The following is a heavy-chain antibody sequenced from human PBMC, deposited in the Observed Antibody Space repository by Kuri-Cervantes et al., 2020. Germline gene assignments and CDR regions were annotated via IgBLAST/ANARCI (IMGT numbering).Heavy chain of an antibody. J-gene: IGHJ6*03. D-gene: IGHD5-12*01. CDR1: GFTFSSYG. CDR3: AKVCGYSGYDYYYYYMDV. CDR2: IWYDGSNK. Sequence: GESLKISCAASGFTFSSYGMHWVRQAPGKGLEWVAVIWYDGSNKYYADSVKGRFTISRDNSKNTLYLQMNSLRAEDTAVYYCAKVCGYSGYDYYYYYMDVWGKGTTVTVSS. V-gene: IGHV3-33*06.